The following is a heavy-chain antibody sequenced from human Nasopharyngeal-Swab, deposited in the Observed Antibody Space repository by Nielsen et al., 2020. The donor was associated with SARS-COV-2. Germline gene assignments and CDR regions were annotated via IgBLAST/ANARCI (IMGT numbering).Heavy chain of an antibody. CDR1: GGTFSSYA. J-gene: IGHJ6*02. D-gene: IGHD6-13*01. CDR3: ARDEGGSSSWYSYYYYYGMDV. CDR2: IIPIFGTA. Sequence: SVKVSCKASGGTFSSYAISWVRQAPGQGLEWMGGIIPIFGTANYAQKFQGRVTITAAKSTSTAYMELSSLRSEDTAVYYCARDEGGSSSWYSYYYYYGMDVWGQGTTVTVSS. V-gene: IGHV1-69*06.